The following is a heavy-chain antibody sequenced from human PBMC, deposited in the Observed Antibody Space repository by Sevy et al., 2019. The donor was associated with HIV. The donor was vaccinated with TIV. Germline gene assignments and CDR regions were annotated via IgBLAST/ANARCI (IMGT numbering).Heavy chain of an antibody. D-gene: IGHD4-17*01. CDR2: ISGSGGST. Sequence: GGSLRLSCAASGFTFSSYAMSWVRQAPGKGLEWVSGISGSGGSTYYADSVKGRSTNSRNNTKNTLYLQMNSLRAEDTAVYYCAKDLSFNYGYTGYWGQGTLVTVSS. V-gene: IGHV3-23*01. CDR1: GFTFSSYA. CDR3: AKDLSFNYGYTGY. J-gene: IGHJ4*02.